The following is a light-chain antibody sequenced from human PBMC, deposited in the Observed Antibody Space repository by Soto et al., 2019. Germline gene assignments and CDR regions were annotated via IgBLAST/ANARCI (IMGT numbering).Light chain of an antibody. CDR1: DNDVGRYDY. CDR3: MSYAGGNSVT. V-gene: IGLV2-8*01. Sequence: QSALTQPPSASGSLGLSVTLSCSGTDNDVGRYDYVSWYQQHPGKAPKLLIYEVTKRPSGVPDRFSASKSGKSASLTVSGLQDDDEADYYCMSYAGGNSVTFGGGTKVTVL. CDR2: EVT. J-gene: IGLJ2*01.